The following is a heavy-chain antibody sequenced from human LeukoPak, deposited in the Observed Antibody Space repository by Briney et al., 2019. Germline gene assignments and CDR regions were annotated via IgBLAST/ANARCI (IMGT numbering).Heavy chain of an antibody. CDR3: ARVTRNSGVFDV. V-gene: IGHV3-21*06. CDR2: ISSSSSHI. CDR1: GFTFSAYS. J-gene: IGHJ3*01. D-gene: IGHD1-14*01. Sequence: GGSLRLSCAASGFTFSAYSMIWVRQAPGKGLEWVSSISSSSSHIYYTDSLMGRFTVSRDNAKSSLDLQMNSLRVEDAAVYYCARVTRNSGVFDVWGQGTMVTVSS.